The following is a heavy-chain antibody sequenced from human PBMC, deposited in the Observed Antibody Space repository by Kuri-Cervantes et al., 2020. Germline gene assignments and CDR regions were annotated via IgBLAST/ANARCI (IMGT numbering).Heavy chain of an antibody. J-gene: IGHJ4*02. D-gene: IGHD6-13*01. Sequence: GESLKISCAASGFTFSTYSMNWVRQAPGKGLEWVSYISSNSYTVYYADSVRGRFTISRDNAKNSLYLQMNSLRAEDTAVYYCARAPDWSSSSWFDSAAYYFDYWGQGTLVTVSS. CDR2: ISSNSYTV. CDR3: ARAPDWSSSSWFDSAAYYFDY. CDR1: GFTFSTYS. V-gene: IGHV3-48*01.